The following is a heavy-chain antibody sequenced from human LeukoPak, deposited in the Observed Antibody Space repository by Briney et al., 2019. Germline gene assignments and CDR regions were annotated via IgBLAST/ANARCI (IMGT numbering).Heavy chain of an antibody. CDR1: GFTFSSYS. J-gene: IGHJ4*02. CDR2: ISSSSSYI. CDR3: ARVIAAADYYFDY. Sequence: GGSPRLSCAASGFTFSSYSMNWVRQAPGKGLEWVSSISSSSSYIYYADSMKGRFTISRDNAKNSLYLQMNSLRAEDTAVYYCARVIAAADYYFDYWGQGTLVTVSS. V-gene: IGHV3-21*01. D-gene: IGHD6-13*01.